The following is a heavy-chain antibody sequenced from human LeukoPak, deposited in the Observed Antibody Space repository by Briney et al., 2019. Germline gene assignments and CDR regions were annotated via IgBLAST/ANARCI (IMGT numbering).Heavy chain of an antibody. J-gene: IGHJ3*02. CDR3: AKKTIVGATVDAFDI. D-gene: IGHD1-26*01. Sequence: LSGGSLRLSCAASGFTYSNYGMHWVRQAPGKGLEWVASIRYGGSNKYYADSVKGRFTISRDNSKNTLYLQMNSLRAEDTAVYYCAKKTIVGATVDAFDIWGQGTMVTVSS. CDR2: IRYGGSNK. CDR1: GFTYSNYG. V-gene: IGHV3-30*02.